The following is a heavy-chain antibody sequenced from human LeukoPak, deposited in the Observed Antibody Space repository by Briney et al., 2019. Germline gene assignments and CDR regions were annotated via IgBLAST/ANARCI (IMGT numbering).Heavy chain of an antibody. Sequence: PSETLSLTCTVSGGSISSSSYYWGWIRQPPGKGLEWIGSIYYSGSTYYNPSLKSRVTISVDTSKNQFSLKLSSVTAADTAVYYCARFMVRGVNWFDPWGQGTLVTVSS. D-gene: IGHD3-10*01. J-gene: IGHJ5*02. V-gene: IGHV4-39*07. CDR3: ARFMVRGVNWFDP. CDR1: GGSISSSSYY. CDR2: IYYSGST.